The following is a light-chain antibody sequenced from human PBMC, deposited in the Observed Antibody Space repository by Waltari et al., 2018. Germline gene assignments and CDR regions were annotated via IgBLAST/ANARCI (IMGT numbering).Light chain of an antibody. J-gene: IGKJ1*01. CDR1: ENVNNY. V-gene: IGKV1-39*01. CDR2: KAS. CDR3: QHGYGTPRA. Sequence: DIQMTQSPSSLSASVGDRVTITCRASENVNNYLNWYQQKPGKAPKLLIFKASTLQSGVPSRFSGSGSRTDYTFTISSLQSEDVATYCWQHGYGTPRAFGQGTKVEIK.